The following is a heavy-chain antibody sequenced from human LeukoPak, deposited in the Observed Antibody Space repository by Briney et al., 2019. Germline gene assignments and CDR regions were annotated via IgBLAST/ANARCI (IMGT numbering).Heavy chain of an antibody. CDR3: ASTPNGVAAIYFDY. CDR2: ISYDGSNK. D-gene: IGHD2-15*01. CDR1: GFTFSSYD. V-gene: IGHV3-30*03. Sequence: GGSLRLSCAASGFTFSSYDMTWVRQAPGKGLEWVAVISYDGSNKYYADSVKGRFTISRDNAKNTLYLQMNSLRAGDTAVYYCASTPNGVAAIYFDYWGQGTLVTVSS. J-gene: IGHJ4*02.